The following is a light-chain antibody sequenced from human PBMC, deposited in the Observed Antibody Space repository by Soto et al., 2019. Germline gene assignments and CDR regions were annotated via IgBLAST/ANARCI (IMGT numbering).Light chain of an antibody. Sequence: IVLTQSPATLSLSPGERAILSCRASQSVRTLLAWYQQKPGQAPRLLVYDASYRATGVPARFSGSGSETDFTLTISGLEPDAFAVYYCQPRSGGHTFGQGTRLEIK. V-gene: IGKV3-11*01. CDR1: QSVRTL. J-gene: IGKJ5*01. CDR3: QPRSGGHT. CDR2: DAS.